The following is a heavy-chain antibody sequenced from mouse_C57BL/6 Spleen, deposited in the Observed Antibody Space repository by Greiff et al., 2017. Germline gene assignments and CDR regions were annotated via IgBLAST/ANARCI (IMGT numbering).Heavy chain of an antibody. D-gene: IGHD1-1*01. Sequence: QVQLQQSGAELVKPGASVKMSCKASGYTFTTYPIEWMKQNHGKSLEWIGNFHPYNDDTKYNEKFKGKATLTVEKSSSTVYLELSRLTSDDSAVYYCARGVYYGSSYSYYFDYWGQGTTLTVSS. CDR1: GYTFTTYP. CDR2: FHPYNDDT. CDR3: ARGVYYGSSYSYYFDY. V-gene: IGHV1-47*01. J-gene: IGHJ2*01.